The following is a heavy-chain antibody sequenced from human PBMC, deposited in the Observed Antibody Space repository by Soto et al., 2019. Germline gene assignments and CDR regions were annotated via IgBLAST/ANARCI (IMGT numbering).Heavy chain of an antibody. Sequence: PGGSLRLSFAASGFTFSSYAMSWVRQAPGKGLEWVSAISGSGGSTYYADSVKGRFTISRDNSKNTLYLQMNSLRAEDTAVYYCAKKRADRSGYPHFDYWGQGTLVTVSS. D-gene: IGHD3-22*01. V-gene: IGHV3-23*01. CDR3: AKKRADRSGYPHFDY. CDR1: GFTFSSYA. J-gene: IGHJ4*02. CDR2: ISGSGGST.